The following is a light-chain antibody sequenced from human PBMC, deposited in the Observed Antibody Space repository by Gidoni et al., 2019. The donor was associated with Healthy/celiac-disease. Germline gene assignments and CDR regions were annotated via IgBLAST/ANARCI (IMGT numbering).Light chain of an antibody. Sequence: DIQMTQSPSTLSASIGDRVTITCRASQSISDWLAWYQQKPGEAPKLLIYKASKLEGGVPSRFRGSGSGTDFTLTISSLQPDDFATYYCQHYSSLWTFGQGTKVEIK. V-gene: IGKV1-5*03. CDR3: QHYSSLWT. J-gene: IGKJ1*01. CDR2: KAS. CDR1: QSISDW.